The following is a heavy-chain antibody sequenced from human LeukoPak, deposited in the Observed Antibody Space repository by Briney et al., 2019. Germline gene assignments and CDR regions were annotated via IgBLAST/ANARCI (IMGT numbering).Heavy chain of an antibody. CDR2: INQDGSIK. CDR1: GFTFANYH. CDR3: VRTLVDY. V-gene: IGHV3-7*01. J-gene: IGHJ4*02. Sequence: GGSLGLSCAASGFTFANYHVGWVRQAPGKGLEWVANINQDGSIKYYVDSVKGRFTISRDNPKNSLYLLMNNLRAEDTALYYCVRTLVDYWGQGALVTVSS.